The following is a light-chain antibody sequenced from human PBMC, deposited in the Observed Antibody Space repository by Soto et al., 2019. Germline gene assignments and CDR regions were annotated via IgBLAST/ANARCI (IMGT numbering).Light chain of an antibody. CDR3: QQYGSSPPT. Sequence: IVMTQSPATLSVSPWERSTLSFRASQSVSSNLAWYQQKPGQAPRLLIYGASGRPTGIPDRFSGSGSGTNFTLTINRLEPEDFAVYYCQQYGSSPPTFGQGTKVDIK. V-gene: IGKV3-20*01. J-gene: IGKJ1*01. CDR1: QSVSSN. CDR2: GAS.